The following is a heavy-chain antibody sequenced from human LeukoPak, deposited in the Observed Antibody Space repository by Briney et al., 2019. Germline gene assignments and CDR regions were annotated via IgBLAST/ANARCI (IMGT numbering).Heavy chain of an antibody. V-gene: IGHV4-39*01. J-gene: IGHJ6*03. D-gene: IGHD6-19*01. CDR2: IYYSGST. CDR1: GGSISSSSYY. CDR3: ARVAGTHYYYYYYMDV. Sequence: PSETLSLTCTVSGGSISSSSYYWGWIRQPPGKGLEWIGSIYYSGSTYYNPSLKSRVTISVDTSKNQFSLKLSPVTAADTAVYYCARVAGTHYYYYYYMDVWGKGTTVTVSS.